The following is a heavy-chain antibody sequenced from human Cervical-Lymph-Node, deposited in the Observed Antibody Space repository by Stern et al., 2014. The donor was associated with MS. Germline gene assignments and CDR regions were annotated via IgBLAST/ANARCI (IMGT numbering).Heavy chain of an antibody. CDR3: ARDKSCPRAHYQYGMDV. CDR1: GFTFYSFA. J-gene: IGHJ6*02. CDR2: ISAEGSYK. Sequence: QVQLVESGGGVVQPGRSLRLSCSASGFTFYSFAMHWVRQSPGRGLEWLALISAEGSYKSYVDSVKGRFTVSRDNTNYTLYLEMSSLRPEDTGVYYCARDKSCPRAHYQYGMDVWGQGTTVIVSS. V-gene: IGHV3-30*03. D-gene: IGHD3-16*02.